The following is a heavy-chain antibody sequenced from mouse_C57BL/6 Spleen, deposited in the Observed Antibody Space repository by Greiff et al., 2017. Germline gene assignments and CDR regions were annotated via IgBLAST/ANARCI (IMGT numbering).Heavy chain of an antibody. CDR2: IYPGDGDT. Sequence: QVQLQQSGPELVKPGASVKISCKASGYAFSSSWLNWVKQRPGKGLEWIGRIYPGDGDTNYNGKFKGKATLTADKSSSTAYMQLSSLTSEDSAVYFCARWGYDGGAYWGQGTLVTVSA. CDR1: GYAFSSSW. CDR3: ARWGYDGGAY. J-gene: IGHJ3*01. D-gene: IGHD2-3*01. V-gene: IGHV1-82*01.